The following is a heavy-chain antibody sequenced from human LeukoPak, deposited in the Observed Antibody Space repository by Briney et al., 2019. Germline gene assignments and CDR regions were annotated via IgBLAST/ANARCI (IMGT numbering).Heavy chain of an antibody. V-gene: IGHV3-7*01. CDR3: ARAFGYTSSYSFDY. D-gene: IGHD2-2*01. CDR1: GLTLSSYW. J-gene: IGHJ4*02. Sequence: TGGSLRLSCAASGLTLSSYWMSWVRQAPGKGLEWVANIKQDGSEKYYVDSVKGRFTISRDNAKASVFLQMSSLRAEDTGVYYYARAFGYTSSYSFDYWGQGALVTVSS. CDR2: IKQDGSEK.